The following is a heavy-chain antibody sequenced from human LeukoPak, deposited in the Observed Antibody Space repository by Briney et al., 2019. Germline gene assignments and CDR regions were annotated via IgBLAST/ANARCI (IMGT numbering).Heavy chain of an antibody. V-gene: IGHV3-20*01. J-gene: IGHJ5*02. CDR2: INWNGGST. D-gene: IGHD2-15*01. CDR3: ARETVVVAATEYNWFDP. CDR1: GFTFDDYG. Sequence: PGGSLRLSCAASGFTFDDYGMSWVRQAPGKGLEWVSGINWNGGSTGYADSVKGRFTISRDNAKNSLYLQMNSLRAEDTALYHCARETVVVAATEYNWFDPWGQGTLVTVSS.